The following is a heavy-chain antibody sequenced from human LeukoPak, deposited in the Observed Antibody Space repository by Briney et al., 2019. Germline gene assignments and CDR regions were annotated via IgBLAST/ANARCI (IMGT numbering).Heavy chain of an antibody. D-gene: IGHD3/OR15-3a*01. V-gene: IGHV3-23*01. CDR1: GFTFSSYA. Sequence: GGSLRLSCAASGFTFSSYAMTWVRQAPGKGLERVSGISGSASSTYYADSVKGRFTISRDNSKNTLYLQMNSLRAEDTAVYYCAKIFGLLAVYFQHWGQGTLVTVSS. J-gene: IGHJ1*01. CDR3: AKIFGLLAVYFQH. CDR2: ISGSASST.